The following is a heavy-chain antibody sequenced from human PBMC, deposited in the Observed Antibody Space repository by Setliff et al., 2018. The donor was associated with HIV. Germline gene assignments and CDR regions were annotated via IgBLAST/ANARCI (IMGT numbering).Heavy chain of an antibody. V-gene: IGHV4-39*07. Sequence: SETLSLTCAVSGGSISSSNYYWVWIRQRPGKELEWIGSFYYSGSTYYNPSLKSRVTISLDTSKNQFSLKVGSVTAADTAVYYCAAKKSGDYPCNWGQGTLVTVSS. CDR2: FYYSGST. J-gene: IGHJ4*02. CDR1: GGSISSSNYY. D-gene: IGHD4-17*01. CDR3: AAKKSGDYPCN.